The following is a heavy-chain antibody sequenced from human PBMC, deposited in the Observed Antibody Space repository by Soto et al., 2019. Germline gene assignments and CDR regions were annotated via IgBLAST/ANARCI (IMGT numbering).Heavy chain of an antibody. J-gene: IGHJ4*02. CDR2: ISGAGGST. D-gene: IGHD3-3*01. CDR1: GFTFGSYA. V-gene: IGHV3-23*01. Sequence: EVQLLQSGGHVVQPGGSLRLSCEGSGFTFGSYAMSWVRQAPGKGLEWVSLISGAGGSTSYADSVKGRFIISRDNSKSTLYLQMNSLRPEDTATYYCAGDYYDFWSGFWAYWGQGTPVTVSS. CDR3: AGDYYDFWSGFWAY.